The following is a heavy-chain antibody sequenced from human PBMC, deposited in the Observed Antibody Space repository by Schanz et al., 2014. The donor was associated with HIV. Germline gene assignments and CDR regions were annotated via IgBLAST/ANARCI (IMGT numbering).Heavy chain of an antibody. CDR1: GFTFSTYR. V-gene: IGHV3-48*02. J-gene: IGHJ2*01. D-gene: IGHD5-18*01. Sequence: EVRLVESGGTSVQPGGSLRLSCAASGFTFSTYRMNWVGQAPGKGLGWVSYITRSSTTRHYADAVKGRFTISRDNAKNSLSLQMNSLRDEDTAVYYCAKDVQLWSPWYFDLWGRGTLVTVSS. CDR3: AKDVQLWSPWYFDL. CDR2: ITRSSTTR.